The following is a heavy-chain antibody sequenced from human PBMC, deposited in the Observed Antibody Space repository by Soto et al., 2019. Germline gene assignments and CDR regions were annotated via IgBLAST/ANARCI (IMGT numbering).Heavy chain of an antibody. D-gene: IGHD3-22*01. CDR2: VYYSGST. J-gene: IGHJ3*02. V-gene: IGHV4-59*01. CDR3: ARGYYDSNGQSNTFDI. Sequence: PETLSLTCTVSGASISSSYWSWIRQSPGKGLEWIGYVYYSGSTKYNPSLKSRVTISVDTSKNQFSLKLSSVTAADTAVYYCARGYYDSNGQSNTFDIWGQGTMGTVS. CDR1: GASISSSY.